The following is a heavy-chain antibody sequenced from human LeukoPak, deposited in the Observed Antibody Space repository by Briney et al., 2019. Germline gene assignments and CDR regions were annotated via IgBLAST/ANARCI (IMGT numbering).Heavy chain of an antibody. D-gene: IGHD2-2*01. V-gene: IGHV3-23*01. CDR3: AREGVVPQFDS. CDR1: GFTFSSYA. CDR2: INDSGGST. J-gene: IGHJ5*01. Sequence: GGSLSLSCAASGFTFSSYAMSWVRQAPGKGLEWVSAINDSGGSTYYADPVKGRFTISIDNSKNPLYLQMSTVRAEDTAVYYCAREGVVPQFDSWGQGTLVTVSS.